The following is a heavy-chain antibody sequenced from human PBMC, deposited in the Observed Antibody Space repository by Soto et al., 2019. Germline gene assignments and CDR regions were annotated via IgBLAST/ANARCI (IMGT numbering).Heavy chain of an antibody. J-gene: IGHJ4*02. D-gene: IGHD3-16*01. Sequence: EVQLVESGGGLVQPGGSLRLSCEASGFTFSSYWMHWVRQAPGKGLVWVSRINSDGSTTSYADSVKGRFTISRDNAKNTLDLQMNSLRAADTAVYYCARVGVGAYHFDYWGQGTLITVSS. CDR3: ARVGVGAYHFDY. CDR1: GFTFSSYW. V-gene: IGHV3-74*01. CDR2: INSDGSTT.